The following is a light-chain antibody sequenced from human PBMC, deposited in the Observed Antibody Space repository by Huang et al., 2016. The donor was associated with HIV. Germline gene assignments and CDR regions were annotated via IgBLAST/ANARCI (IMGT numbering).Light chain of an antibody. CDR3: HQRSSCPPVT. V-gene: IGKV3-11*01. J-gene: IGKJ5*01. Sequence: EIVLTQSPATLSLSPGERATFSCRSSQSVSNYLAWFQQKPGQAPRLLSYDTSNRAPDTQARFSGSGSGTDFSLTISGLEPEDFAVYYCHQRSSCPPVTFAQGTRLDIK. CDR1: QSVSNY. CDR2: DTS.